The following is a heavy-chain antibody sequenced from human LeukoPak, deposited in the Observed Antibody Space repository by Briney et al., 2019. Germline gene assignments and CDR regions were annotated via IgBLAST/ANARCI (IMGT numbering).Heavy chain of an antibody. CDR1: GYTFTGYY. CDR3: ARVIAVAGTKYYGMDV. D-gene: IGHD6-19*01. Sequence: ASVKVSCKASGYTFTGYYMHWVRQAPGQGLEWMEWINPNSGGTNYAQKFQGRVTMTRDTSISTAYMELSRLRSDDTAVYYCARVIAVAGTKYYGMDVWGQGTTVTVSS. V-gene: IGHV1-2*02. J-gene: IGHJ6*02. CDR2: INPNSGGT.